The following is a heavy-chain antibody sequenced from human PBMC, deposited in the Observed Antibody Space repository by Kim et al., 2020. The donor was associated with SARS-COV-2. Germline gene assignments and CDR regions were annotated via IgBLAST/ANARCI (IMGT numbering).Heavy chain of an antibody. D-gene: IGHD3-3*01. J-gene: IGHJ6*02. V-gene: IGHV3-23*01. CDR2: ISGSGGST. CDR1: GFTFSSYA. Sequence: GGSLRLSCAASGFTFSSYAMSWVRQAPGKGLEWVSAISGSGGSTYYADSVKGRFTISRDNSKNTLYLQMNSLRAEDTAVYYCAKPYGISAGITIFGVVNPYYYYGMDVWGQGTTVTVSS. CDR3: AKPYGISAGITIFGVVNPYYYYGMDV.